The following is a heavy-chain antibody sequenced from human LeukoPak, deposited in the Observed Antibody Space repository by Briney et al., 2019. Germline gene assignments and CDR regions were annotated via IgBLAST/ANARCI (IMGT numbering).Heavy chain of an antibody. CDR3: ASPAPGYYGSGSHHPFDI. J-gene: IGHJ3*02. D-gene: IGHD3-10*01. V-gene: IGHV1-2*02. Sequence: ASVKVSCKASGYTFTGYYMHWVRQAPGQGLEWMGWINPNSGGTNYAQKFQGRVTMTRDTSISTAYMELSRLRSDDTAVYYCASPAPGYYGSGSHHPFDIWGQGTMVTVSS. CDR2: INPNSGGT. CDR1: GYTFTGYY.